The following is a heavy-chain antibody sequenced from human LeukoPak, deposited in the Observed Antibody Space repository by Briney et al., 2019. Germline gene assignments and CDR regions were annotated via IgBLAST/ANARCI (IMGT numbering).Heavy chain of an antibody. J-gene: IGHJ3*02. D-gene: IGHD3-16*01. CDR1: GYTFNGYA. V-gene: IGHV7-4-1*01. CDR3: VRDWFTDGASTLDI. Sequence: ASVKVSCKASGYTFNGYAINWMRQAPGQGFEWLGWIDPNTENPTCAQGFTGRFVFSLDTSLSTAYLEIYSLKAEDTAVYYCVRDWFTDGASTLDIWGQGTTVAVFS. CDR2: IDPNTENP.